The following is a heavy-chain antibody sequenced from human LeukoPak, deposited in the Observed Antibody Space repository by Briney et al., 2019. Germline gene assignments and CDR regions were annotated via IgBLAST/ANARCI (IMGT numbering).Heavy chain of an antibody. CDR3: ARDTIAAGTLDAFDI. V-gene: IGHV3-7*01. J-gene: IGHJ3*02. D-gene: IGHD6-25*01. CDR2: IKQDGSEK. Sequence: PGGSLRLSCAASGFTFSSYWMSWVRQAPGKGLEWVANIKQDGSEKYYVDSVKGRFTISRDNAKNSLYLQMNSLRAEDTAVYYCARDTIAAGTLDAFDIWGQGTMVTVSS. CDR1: GFTFSSYW.